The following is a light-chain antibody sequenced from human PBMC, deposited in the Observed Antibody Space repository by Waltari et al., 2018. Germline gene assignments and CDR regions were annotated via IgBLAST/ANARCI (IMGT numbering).Light chain of an antibody. CDR2: DAS. V-gene: IGKV1-12*01. Sequence: DIQMTQSPSSVSASVGDRVTITCRASQGIDNWLAWYQLKPGKAPKLLMYDASSLQGGVPSRFSGSGSGTDFTLTISNLQPEDFATYYCQQYHDYSAFGQGTKLEIK. CDR1: QGIDNW. J-gene: IGKJ2*01. CDR3: QQYHDYSA.